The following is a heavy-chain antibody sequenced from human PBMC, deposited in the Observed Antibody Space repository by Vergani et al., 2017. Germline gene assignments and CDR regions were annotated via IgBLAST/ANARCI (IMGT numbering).Heavy chain of an antibody. CDR1: GGSFSGYY. CDR3: AREWLVARGAFDI. D-gene: IGHD6-19*01. J-gene: IGHJ3*02. Sequence: QVQLQQWGAGLLKPSETLSLTCAVYGGSFSGYYWSWIRQSPGKGLEWIGEISRSGRTNYNPSLKSRVSISVDTSKNQFSLKLSSVTAADTAINYCAREWLVARGAFDIWGQGTMVTVAS. CDR2: ISRSGRT. V-gene: IGHV4-34*01.